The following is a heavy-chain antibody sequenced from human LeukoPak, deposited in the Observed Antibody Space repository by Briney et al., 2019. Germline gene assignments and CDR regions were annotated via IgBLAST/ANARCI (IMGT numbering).Heavy chain of an antibody. V-gene: IGHV3-30*02. CDR1: GFTFSSYG. CDR2: IRYDGSNK. CDR3: AKDGVWELLGWYYFDY. J-gene: IGHJ4*02. D-gene: IGHD1-26*01. Sequence: PGGSLRLSCAASGFTFSSYGMHWVRQAPGKGLEWVAFIRYDGSNKYYADSVKGRFTISRDNSKNTLYLQMNSLRAEDTAVYYCAKDGVWELLGWYYFDYWGQGTLVTVSS.